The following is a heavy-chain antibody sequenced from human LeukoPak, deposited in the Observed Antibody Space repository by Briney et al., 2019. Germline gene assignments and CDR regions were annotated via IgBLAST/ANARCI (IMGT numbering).Heavy chain of an antibody. D-gene: IGHD3-10*01. J-gene: IGHJ4*02. Sequence: ASVKVSCKASGYTFTGYYMHWVRQAPGQGLEWMGWINPNSGGTNYAQKFQGRVTMTRDTSISTAYMELSRLRSDDTAVYYCARGPSPQVRGVIAPSDYWGQGTLVTVSS. CDR3: ARGPSPQVRGVIAPSDY. CDR1: GYTFTGYY. CDR2: INPNSGGT. V-gene: IGHV1-2*02.